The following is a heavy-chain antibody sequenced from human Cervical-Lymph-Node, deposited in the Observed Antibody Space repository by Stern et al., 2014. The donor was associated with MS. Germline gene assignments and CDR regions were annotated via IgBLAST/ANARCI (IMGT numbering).Heavy chain of an antibody. J-gene: IGHJ4*02. V-gene: IGHV4-4*02. CDR1: GGPISGSNW. CDR3: ARLSPLPDSGDPLNFAY. Sequence: QLQLQESGPRLVRPSGTLSLTCAVSGGPISGSNWRTWVRQFPGKGLEWIGPIYHSGSTNYNPSLKNPLTISVDKARNQLVLETTSMTAADTAIYYCARLSPLPDSGDPLNFAYWGQGTLVTVSS. CDR2: IYHSGST. D-gene: IGHD4-17*01.